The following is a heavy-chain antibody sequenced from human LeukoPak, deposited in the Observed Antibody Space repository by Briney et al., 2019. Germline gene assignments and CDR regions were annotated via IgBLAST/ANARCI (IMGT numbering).Heavy chain of an antibody. D-gene: IGHD6-13*01. CDR1: GVSISSSSYY. CDR2: IYYSGST. CDR3: AGAAADNWFDP. Sequence: PSETLSLTCTVSGVSISSSSYYWGWIRQPPGKGLEWIGNIYYSGSTYCNPSLKSRVTISVDTSKNQFSLKLSSVPAADTAVYYCAGAAADNWFDPWGQGTLVTVSS. J-gene: IGHJ5*02. V-gene: IGHV4-39*01.